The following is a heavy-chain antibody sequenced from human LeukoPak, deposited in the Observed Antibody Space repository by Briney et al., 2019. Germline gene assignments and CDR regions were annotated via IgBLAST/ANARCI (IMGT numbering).Heavy chain of an antibody. D-gene: IGHD3-9*01. CDR1: GYTFTSYG. CDR3: AKEQGLGLRYFDWLLPDGPLDAFDI. V-gene: IGHV1-18*01. J-gene: IGHJ3*02. Sequence: GASVKVSCKASGYTFTSYGISWVRQAPGQGLEWMGWISAYNGNTNYAQKLQGRVTMTTDTSTSTAYMELRSLRSDDTAVYYCAKEQGLGLRYFDWLLPDGPLDAFDIWGQGTMVTVSS. CDR2: ISAYNGNT.